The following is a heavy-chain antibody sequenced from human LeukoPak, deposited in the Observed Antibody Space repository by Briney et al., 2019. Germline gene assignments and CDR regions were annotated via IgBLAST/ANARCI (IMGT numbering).Heavy chain of an antibody. Sequence: GSLRLSCAASGFTLSSFKMTWVRQAPGKGLEWVASISPSSSYISYADSLKGRVTVSRDNAKNSVFLQMSSLRAEDTAVYFCARDFTGGEYFDSWGQGTLVSVSS. V-gene: IGHV3-21*01. CDR1: GFTLSSFK. CDR3: ARDFTGGEYFDS. CDR2: ISPSSSYI. J-gene: IGHJ4*02. D-gene: IGHD3-16*01.